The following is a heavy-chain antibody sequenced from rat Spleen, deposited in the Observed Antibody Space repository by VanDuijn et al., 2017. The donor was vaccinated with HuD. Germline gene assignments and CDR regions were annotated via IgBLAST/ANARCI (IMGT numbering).Heavy chain of an antibody. Sequence: EVQLVESGGGLVQPGRSLKLSCAASGFTFSNYDMAWVRQAPTKGLEWVASISYDGGSTYYRDSVKGRFTISRDNAKSTLYFLMDSLRSEDTATYYCARRHYGYTDYFDYWGQGVMVTVSS. CDR1: GFTFSNYD. D-gene: IGHD1-9*01. CDR2: ISYDGGST. J-gene: IGHJ2*01. V-gene: IGHV5-20*01. CDR3: ARRHYGYTDYFDY.